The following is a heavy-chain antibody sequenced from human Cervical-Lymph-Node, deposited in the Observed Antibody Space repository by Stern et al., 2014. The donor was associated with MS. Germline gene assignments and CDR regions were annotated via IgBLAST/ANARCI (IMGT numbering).Heavy chain of an antibody. J-gene: IGHJ4*02. V-gene: IGHV1-8*01. CDR1: GFPFTSFD. D-gene: IGHD6-19*01. CDR3: ARSEGGWYGETFDY. Sequence: VHLVESGAEVKKPGATVKVSCKASGFPFTSFDINWVRQATGQGLEWMGWMNPNSGNSDYAQRFQGRVTMTRNISINTAYMELSSLSSEDTAVYYCARSEGGWYGETFDYWGQGTLVTVSS. CDR2: MNPNSGNS.